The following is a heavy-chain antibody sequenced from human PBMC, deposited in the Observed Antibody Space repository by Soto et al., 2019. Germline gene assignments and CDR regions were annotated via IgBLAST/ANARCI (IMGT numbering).Heavy chain of an antibody. CDR3: ARNYGGNVDY. J-gene: IGHJ4*02. D-gene: IGHD4-17*01. V-gene: IGHV4-59*08. CDR2: IYYSGSA. Sequence: QVQLQESGPGLVRPSETLSLTCTVSGGSISSNYWSWIRQPPGKGLEWIGYIYYSGSANYNPSLKSRVTILVDTSKNQFSLKLSSATAAVTAVYYCARNYGGNVDYWGQGTLVTVSS. CDR1: GGSISSNY.